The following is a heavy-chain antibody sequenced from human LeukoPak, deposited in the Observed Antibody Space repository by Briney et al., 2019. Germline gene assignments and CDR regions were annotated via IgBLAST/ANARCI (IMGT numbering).Heavy chain of an antibody. J-gene: IGHJ6*02. CDR3: AKGDCSSTSCYSLDV. Sequence: PGGSLRLSCAASGFTFSSYWMSWVRQAPGKGLEWVANIKQDGSEKYYADSVKGRFTISRDNSKNTLYLQMNSLRAEDTAVYYCAKGDCSSTSCYSLDVWGQGTTVTVSS. V-gene: IGHV3-7*02. CDR2: IKQDGSEK. CDR1: GFTFSSYW. D-gene: IGHD2-2*02.